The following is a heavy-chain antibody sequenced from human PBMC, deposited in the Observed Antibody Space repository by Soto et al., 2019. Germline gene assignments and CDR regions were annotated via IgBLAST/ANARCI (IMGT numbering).Heavy chain of an antibody. CDR1: GFTFSSYG. Sequence: GSLRLSCAASGFTFSSYGMHWVRQAPGKGLEWVAVIWYDGSNKYYADSVKGRFTISRDNSKKTLYLQMNSLRAEDTAVYYCARGIGYCSSTSCYDWFDPWGQGTLVTVSS. V-gene: IGHV3-33*01. D-gene: IGHD2-2*01. CDR2: IWYDGSNK. CDR3: ARGIGYCSSTSCYDWFDP. J-gene: IGHJ5*02.